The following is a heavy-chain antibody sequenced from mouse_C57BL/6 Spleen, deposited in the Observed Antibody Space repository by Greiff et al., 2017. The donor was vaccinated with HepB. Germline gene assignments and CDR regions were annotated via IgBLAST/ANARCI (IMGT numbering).Heavy chain of an antibody. CDR1: GYTFTSYG. V-gene: IGHV1-81*01. Sequence: VQLQQSGAELARPGASVKLSCKASGYTFTSYGISWGKSRTGRGLEWIGEIFPRGGNTYYNEKFKGKATLTADKSSSTAYMELRSLTSEDSAVYFCARVVFAYWGQWTLVTVSA. CDR3: ARVVFAY. CDR2: IFPRGGNT. J-gene: IGHJ3*01.